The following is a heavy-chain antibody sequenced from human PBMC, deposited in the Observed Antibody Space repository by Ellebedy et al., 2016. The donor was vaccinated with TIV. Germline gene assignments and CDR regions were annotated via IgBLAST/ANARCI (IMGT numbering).Heavy chain of an antibody. Sequence: GGSLRLXCAASGFTFSDYYMSWIRQAPGKGLEWVSYISSTSFTIYYADSVKGRFTISRDNAKNSLYLQMNSLRDEDTAVYYCARGRERGHRETDWFNPWGQGTLVTVSS. CDR2: ISSTSFTI. D-gene: IGHD5-18*01. V-gene: IGHV3-11*04. J-gene: IGHJ5*02. CDR3: ARGRERGHRETDWFNP. CDR1: GFTFSDYY.